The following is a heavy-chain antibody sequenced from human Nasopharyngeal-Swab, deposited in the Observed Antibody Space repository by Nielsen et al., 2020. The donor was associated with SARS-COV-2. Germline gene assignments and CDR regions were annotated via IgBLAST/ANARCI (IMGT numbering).Heavy chain of an antibody. CDR2: IKSKTDGGTT. CDR1: GFTFSSYW. V-gene: IGHV3-15*01. D-gene: IGHD3-10*01. CDR3: TTRRLWFGELLMSDY. Sequence: GGSLRLSCAASGFTFSSYWMHWVRQAPGKGLEWVGRIKSKTDGGTTDYAAPVKGRFTISRDDSKNTLYLQMNSLKTEDTAVYYCTTRRLWFGELLMSDYWGQGTLVTVSS. J-gene: IGHJ4*02.